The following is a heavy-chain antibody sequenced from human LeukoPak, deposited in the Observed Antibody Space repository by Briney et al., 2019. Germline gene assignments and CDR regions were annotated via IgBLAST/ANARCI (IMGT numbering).Heavy chain of an antibody. CDR3: AKERVGAPDY. J-gene: IGHJ4*02. D-gene: IGHD1-26*01. CDR1: GFTFSSYG. Sequence: PGGSLRLSCAASGFTFSSYGVHWVRQAPGKGLEWVAVISYDGSNKYYADSVKGRFTISRDNSKNTLYLRMNSLRAEDTAVYYCAKERVGAPDYWGQGTLVTVSS. V-gene: IGHV3-30*18. CDR2: ISYDGSNK.